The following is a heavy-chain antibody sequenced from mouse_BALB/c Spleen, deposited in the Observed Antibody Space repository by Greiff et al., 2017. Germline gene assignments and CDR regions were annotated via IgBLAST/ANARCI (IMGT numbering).Heavy chain of an antibody. Sequence: EVKLVESGGGLVQPGGSRKLSCAASGFTFSSFGMHWVRQAPEKGLEWVAYISSGSSTIYYADTVKGRFTISRDNPKNTLFLQMTSLRSEDTAMYYCASGGGYAFADWGQGTLVTVSA. D-gene: IGHD2-2*01. CDR3: ASGGGYAFAD. CDR2: ISSGSSTI. CDR1: GFTFSSFG. J-gene: IGHJ3*01. V-gene: IGHV5-17*02.